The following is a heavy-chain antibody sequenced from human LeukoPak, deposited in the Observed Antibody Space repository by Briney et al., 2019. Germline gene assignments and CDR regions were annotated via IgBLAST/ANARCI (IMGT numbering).Heavy chain of an antibody. CDR1: GFMFSGDW. V-gene: IGHV3-7*05. CDR2: IKQDGSEI. CDR3: ARDRNGFWSDF. D-gene: IGHD3-3*01. Sequence: GGSLRLSCAASGFMFSGDWMSWVRQAPGKRLEWVANIKQDGSEIYYVDSVKGRFTISRDNAKNSLYLQMNSLRAEDTAVYYCARDRNGFWSDFWGQGTLVTVSS. J-gene: IGHJ4*02.